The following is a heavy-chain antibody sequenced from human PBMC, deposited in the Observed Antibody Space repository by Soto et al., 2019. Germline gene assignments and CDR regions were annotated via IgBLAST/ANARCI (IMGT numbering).Heavy chain of an antibody. D-gene: IGHD2-2*01. V-gene: IGHV1-18*01. CDR1: GYTFTSYG. J-gene: IGHJ6*02. CDR2: ISAYNGNT. Sequence: QVQLVQSGAEVKKPGASVKVSCKASGYTFTSYGISWVRQAPGQGLEWMGWISAYNGNTNYAQKLQGRVTMTTDTSTSTANMELSILRSDDTAVYYCAREGDIVVVPAADRYYYSGMDVWGQGTTVTVSS. CDR3: AREGDIVVVPAADRYYYSGMDV.